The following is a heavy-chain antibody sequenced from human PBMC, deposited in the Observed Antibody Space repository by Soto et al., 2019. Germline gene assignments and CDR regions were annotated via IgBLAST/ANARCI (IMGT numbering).Heavy chain of an antibody. CDR1: GFPFTNAW. D-gene: IGHD2-21*01. CDR3: TTVYSNSEHFFDH. V-gene: IGHV3-15*01. CDR2: IKSKADGGTT. Sequence: EVQLVESGGGLVKPGGSLRLSCAASGFPFTNAWMSWVRQAPGKGLEWVGRIKSKADGGTTYYAAPVKGRFTISRDDSKPPPYLQMNSLKTEDTAVYYCTTVYSNSEHFFDHWGQGTLVSVSS. J-gene: IGHJ4*02.